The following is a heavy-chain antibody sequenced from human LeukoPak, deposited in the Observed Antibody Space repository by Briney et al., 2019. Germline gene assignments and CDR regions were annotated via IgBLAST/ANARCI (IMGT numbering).Heavy chain of an antibody. D-gene: IGHD2-2*01. J-gene: IGHJ5*02. Sequence: SQTLSLTCTVSGGSISSGSYYWSWIRQPAGKGLEWIGRIYTRGSTNYNPSLKSRVTISVDTSKNQFSLNLSSVTAADTAVYYCARDLYCSSTSCPSNNWFDPWGQGTLVTVPS. CDR3: ARDLYCSSTSCPSNNWFDP. V-gene: IGHV4-61*02. CDR2: IYTRGST. CDR1: GGSISSGSYY.